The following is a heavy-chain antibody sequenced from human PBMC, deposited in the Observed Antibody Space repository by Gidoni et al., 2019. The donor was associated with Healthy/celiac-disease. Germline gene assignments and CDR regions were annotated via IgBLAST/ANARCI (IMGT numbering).Heavy chain of an antibody. Sequence: QVQLQQWGAGLLKPSETLSLPCAVYGGSFIGSYWSWIRQPPGKGLEWIGEINHRGSTNYNPSLKSRVTISVDTSKNQFSLKLSSVTAADTAVYYCARAYCSSTSCSNNYFDYWGQGTLVTVSS. CDR1: GGSFIGSY. J-gene: IGHJ4*02. V-gene: IGHV4-34*01. CDR3: ARAYCSSTSCSNNYFDY. CDR2: INHRGST. D-gene: IGHD2-2*01.